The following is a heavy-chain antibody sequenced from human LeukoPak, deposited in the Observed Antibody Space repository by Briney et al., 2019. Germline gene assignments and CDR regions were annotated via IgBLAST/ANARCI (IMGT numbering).Heavy chain of an antibody. J-gene: IGHJ5*02. CDR2: FDPEDGET. Sequence: ASVKASCKVSGYTLTGLSMHWVRQAPGKGLEWMGGFDPEDGETIYAQKFQGRVTMTEDTSTDTAYMELSSLRSEDTAVYYCATVGSWYYPWFDPWGQGTLVTVSS. CDR1: GYTLTGLS. D-gene: IGHD6-13*01. V-gene: IGHV1-24*01. CDR3: ATVGSWYYPWFDP.